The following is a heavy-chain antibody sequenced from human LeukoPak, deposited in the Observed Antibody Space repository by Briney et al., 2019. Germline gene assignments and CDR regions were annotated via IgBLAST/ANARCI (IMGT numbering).Heavy chain of an antibody. J-gene: IGHJ2*01. Sequence: PGGSLRLSCVASGFTFSSFWMSWVRQAPGKGLEWVANIKQDGSEKFYVDSVKGRFTISRDNAKNSLFLQMNSLRAEDTALYYCAKDRSMFRGPFDLWGRGTLVTVSS. CDR1: GFTFSSFW. D-gene: IGHD3-10*02. V-gene: IGHV3-7*03. CDR3: AKDRSMFRGPFDL. CDR2: IKQDGSEK.